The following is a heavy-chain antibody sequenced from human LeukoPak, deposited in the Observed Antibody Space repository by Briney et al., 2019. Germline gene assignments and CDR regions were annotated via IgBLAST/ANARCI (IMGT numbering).Heavy chain of an antibody. CDR3: AIIAVAAPGGIDV. Sequence: GGSLRLSCAASGFTFSSYGMHWVRQAPGKGLEWVAVISYDGSNKYYADSVKGRFTISRDNSKNTLYLQMNSLRAEDTAVYYCAIIAVAAPGGIDVWGQGTTVTVSS. J-gene: IGHJ6*02. D-gene: IGHD6-19*01. V-gene: IGHV3-30*03. CDR2: ISYDGSNK. CDR1: GFTFSSYG.